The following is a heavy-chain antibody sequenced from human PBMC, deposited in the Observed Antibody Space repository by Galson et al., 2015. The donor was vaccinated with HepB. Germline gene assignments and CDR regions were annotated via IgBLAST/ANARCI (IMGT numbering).Heavy chain of an antibody. J-gene: IGHJ4*02. V-gene: IGHV3-30*04. CDR3: ASAVGNYYDSSGYDH. CDR2: ISYDGSNK. CDR1: GFTFSSYA. Sequence: SLRLSCAASGFTFSSYAMHWVRQAPGKGLEWVAVISYDGSNKYYADSVKGRFTISRDNSKNTLYLQMNSLRAEDTAVYYCASAVGNYYDSSGYDHWGQGTLVTVSS. D-gene: IGHD3-22*01.